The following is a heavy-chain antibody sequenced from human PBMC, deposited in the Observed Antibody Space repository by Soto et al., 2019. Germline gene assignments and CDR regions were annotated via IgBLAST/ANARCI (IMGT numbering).Heavy chain of an antibody. D-gene: IGHD1-26*01. V-gene: IGHV3-7*01. Sequence: GGSLRLSCAASGFTFSSYWMSWVRQAPGKGLEWVASIKQDGSEKYYVDSVKGRFTISRDNAKNSLYLQMNSLRAEDTAVYYCARERVGATDYYYGMDVWGQGTTGTVSS. CDR1: GFTFSSYW. CDR3: ARERVGATDYYYGMDV. J-gene: IGHJ6*02. CDR2: IKQDGSEK.